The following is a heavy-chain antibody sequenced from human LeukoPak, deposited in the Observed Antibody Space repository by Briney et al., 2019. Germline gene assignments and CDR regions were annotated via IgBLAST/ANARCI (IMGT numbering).Heavy chain of an antibody. CDR3: AIRPSYSSSTLVAFDI. Sequence: ASVKVSCKASGYTFTSYYMHWVRQAPGQGLEWMGIINPSGGSTSYAQKFQGRVTITADKSTSTAYMELSSLRSEDTAVHYCAIRPSYSSSTLVAFDIWGQGTMVTVSS. V-gene: IGHV1-46*01. CDR1: GYTFTSYY. J-gene: IGHJ3*02. D-gene: IGHD6-13*01. CDR2: INPSGGST.